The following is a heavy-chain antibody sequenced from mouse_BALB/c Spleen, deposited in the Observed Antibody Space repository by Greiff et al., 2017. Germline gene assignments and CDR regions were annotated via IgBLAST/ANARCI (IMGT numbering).Heavy chain of an antibody. CDR1: GFNIKDTY. V-gene: IGHV14-3*02. J-gene: IGHJ4*01. CDR2: IDPANGNT. Sequence: VHVKQSGAELVKPGASVKLSCTASGFNIKDTYMHRVKQRPEQGLEWIGRIDPANGNTKYDPKFQGKATITADTSSNTAYLQLSSLTSEDTAVYYCAPYDYDGYYYAMDYWGQGTSVTVSS. D-gene: IGHD2-4*01. CDR3: APYDYDGYYYAMDY.